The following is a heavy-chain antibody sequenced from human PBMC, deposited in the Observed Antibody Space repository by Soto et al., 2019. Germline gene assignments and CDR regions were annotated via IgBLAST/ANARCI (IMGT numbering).Heavy chain of an antibody. D-gene: IGHD5-18*01. CDR1: GFTFSRYW. CDR2: IKQDGTEK. CDR3: ARGDTPMITGMDSFDI. J-gene: IGHJ3*02. V-gene: IGHV3-7*01. Sequence: GGSLRLSCAASGFTFSRYWMNWVRQAPGKGLEWVANIKQDGTEKNYVDSVKGRFTISRDNAKNSLYLQMDSLRAEDAAVYFCARGDTPMITGMDSFDIWGQGTLVTVSS.